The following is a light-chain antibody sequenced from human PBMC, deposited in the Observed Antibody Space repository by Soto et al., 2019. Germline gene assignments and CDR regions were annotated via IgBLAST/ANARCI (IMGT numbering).Light chain of an antibody. V-gene: IGKV1-5*03. Sequence: DIQMTQSPSTLSASVGDRVTITCRASQSISVWLAWYQQKAGKAPNLLIYKASTLQSGVPSRFSGSGSGADFSLTISSLQPEDSGTYYCQQYTTYYSFGQGTKVDIK. CDR2: KAS. CDR1: QSISVW. CDR3: QQYTTYYS. J-gene: IGKJ2*03.